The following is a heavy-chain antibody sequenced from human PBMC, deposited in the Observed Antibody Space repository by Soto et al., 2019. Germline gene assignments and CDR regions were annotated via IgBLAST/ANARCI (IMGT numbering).Heavy chain of an antibody. J-gene: IGHJ4*02. CDR2: IIPIFGTA. CDR3: ARDTGVVGTYYYDSSGLFDY. D-gene: IGHD3-22*01. Sequence: ASVKVSCKASGGTFSSYAISWVRQAPGQGLEWMGGIIPIFGTANYAQKFQGRVTITADKSTSTAYMELSSLRSEDTAVYYCARDTGVVGTYYYDSSGLFDYWGQGTLVTVSS. CDR1: GGTFSSYA. V-gene: IGHV1-69*06.